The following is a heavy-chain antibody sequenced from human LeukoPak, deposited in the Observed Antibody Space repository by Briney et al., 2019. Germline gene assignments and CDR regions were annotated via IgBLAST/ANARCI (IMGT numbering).Heavy chain of an antibody. D-gene: IGHD3-22*01. CDR2: IYYSGST. Sequence: PSETLSLTCTVSGGSISGYYWSWIRQPPGKGLEWIGYIYYSGSTNYHPSLKSRVTISVDTSKNQFSLKLSSVTAADTAVYYCARDPGSSGYYWGDWFDPWGQGTLVTVSS. CDR3: ARDPGSSGYYWGDWFDP. V-gene: IGHV4-59*01. CDR1: GGSISGYY. J-gene: IGHJ5*02.